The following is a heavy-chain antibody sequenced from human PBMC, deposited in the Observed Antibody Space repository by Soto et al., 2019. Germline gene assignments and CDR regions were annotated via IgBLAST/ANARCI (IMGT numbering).Heavy chain of an antibody. D-gene: IGHD2-15*01. CDR1: GFTFSSYG. J-gene: IGHJ1*01. CDR2: ISYDGSDK. V-gene: IGHV3-30*18. Sequence: QVQLVESGGGVVQPGRSLRLSCAASGFTFSSYGMHWVRQAPGKGLEWVAVISYDGSDKYYADSVKGRFTISRDNSNNTMSLHMERVRGEGTAVHYRANRVVVATSYTQHWGQGTLVTVS. CDR3: ANRVVVATSYTQH.